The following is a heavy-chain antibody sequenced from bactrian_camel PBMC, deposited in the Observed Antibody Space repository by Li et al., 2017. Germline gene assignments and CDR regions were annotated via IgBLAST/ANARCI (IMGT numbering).Heavy chain of an antibody. CDR3: AADLILGAGRWVACSYY. V-gene: IGHV3S40*01. CDR1: GLHNSLYS. D-gene: IGHD1*01. J-gene: IGHJ4*01. CDR2: SNTRGDT. Sequence: DVQLVESGGGSVQPGGSPSLSCAVSGLHNSLYSMAWFRQAPGKGLEWVSISNTRGDTYYPDSVKGRFTISRDNAKNTLYLQMNSLKPEDTAVYYCAADLILGAGRWVACSYYWGQGTQVTVS.